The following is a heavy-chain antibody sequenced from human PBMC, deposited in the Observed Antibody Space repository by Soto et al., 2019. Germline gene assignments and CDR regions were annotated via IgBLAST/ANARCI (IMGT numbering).Heavy chain of an antibody. V-gene: IGHV4-4*07. D-gene: IGHD5-12*01. Sequence: SETLSLTCTVSGGSINTFYWSWVRQPAGKGLEWIGRIFSSGSTSFNPSLESRVAMSVDTSKNHFSLNLSSVTAADMAVYYCAREGSYSAYNFAHGIQLWSFDFWGQGALVTVS. CDR2: IFSSGST. J-gene: IGHJ4*02. CDR1: GGSINTFY. CDR3: AREGSYSAYNFAHGIQLWSFDF.